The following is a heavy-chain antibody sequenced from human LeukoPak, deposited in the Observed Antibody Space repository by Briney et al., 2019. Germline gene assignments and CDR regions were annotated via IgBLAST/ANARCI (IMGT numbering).Heavy chain of an antibody. Sequence: GGSLRLSCAASGFTFSSYAMSWVRQAPGKGLEWVSAIRGSGGSTYYADSVKGRFTISRDNSKNTLYLQMNSLRAEDTAVYYCARASGSSELSNWGQGTLVTVSS. D-gene: IGHD6-13*01. CDR3: ARASGSSELSN. V-gene: IGHV3-23*01. CDR2: IRGSGGST. J-gene: IGHJ4*02. CDR1: GFTFSSYA.